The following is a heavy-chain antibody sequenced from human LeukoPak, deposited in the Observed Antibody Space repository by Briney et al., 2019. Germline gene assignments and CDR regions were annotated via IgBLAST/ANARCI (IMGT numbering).Heavy chain of an antibody. CDR3: ARGGITSCGGDCYSWYYYYYMDV. V-gene: IGHV4-4*07. CDR2: IYTSGST. D-gene: IGHD2-21*01. CDR1: GGSISSYY. J-gene: IGHJ6*03. Sequence: SETLSLTCTVSGGSISSYYWRWIRQPAGKGLEWIGRIYTSGSTNYNPSLKSRVTISVDTSKNQFSLKLSSVTAADTAVYYCARGGITSCGGDCYSWYYYYYMDVWGEGTKVTVSS.